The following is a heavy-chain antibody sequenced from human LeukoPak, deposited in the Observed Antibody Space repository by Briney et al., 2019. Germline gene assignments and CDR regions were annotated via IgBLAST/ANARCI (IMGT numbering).Heavy chain of an antibody. CDR2: IYTSGTT. CDR3: ARQRTWIQLWVDAFDI. Sequence: SETLSLTCTVSGGSISGYYWSWIRQPAGKGLEWIGRIYTSGTTNYNPSLKSRVTMSVDTSKNHFSLKLSSVTAADTAMYYCARQRTWIQLWVDAFDIWGQGTMVTVSS. D-gene: IGHD5-18*01. J-gene: IGHJ3*02. V-gene: IGHV4-4*07. CDR1: GGSISGYY.